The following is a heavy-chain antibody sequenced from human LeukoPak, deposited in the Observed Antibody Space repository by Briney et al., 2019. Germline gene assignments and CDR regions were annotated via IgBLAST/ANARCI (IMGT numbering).Heavy chain of an antibody. V-gene: IGHV4-31*03. CDR1: GGSISSGGYY. CDR2: IYYSGST. Sequence: NTSETLSLTCTVSGGSISSGGYYWSWIRQHPGKGLEWIGYIYYSGSTYYNPSLKSRVTISVDTSKNQFSLKLSSVTAADTAVYYCARGHALPSQPYYYGSGSYPKDKYYFDYWGQGTLVTVSS. CDR3: ARGHALPSQPYYYGSGSYPKDKYYFDY. D-gene: IGHD3-10*01. J-gene: IGHJ4*02.